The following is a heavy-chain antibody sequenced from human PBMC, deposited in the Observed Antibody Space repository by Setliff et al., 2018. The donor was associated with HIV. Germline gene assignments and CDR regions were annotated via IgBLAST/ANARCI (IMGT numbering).Heavy chain of an antibody. D-gene: IGHD3-22*01. CDR3: ARDGEYYYDSSGPVFDP. J-gene: IGHJ5*02. CDR2: ISAYNGNT. Sequence: ASVKVSCKASGYTFTSYGIGWVRQAPGQGLEWMGWISAYNGNTNYAQKLQGRVTMTTDTSTSTAYMELRSLRSDDTAVNYCARDGEYYYDSSGPVFDPWGQGTLVTVSS. V-gene: IGHV1-18*01. CDR1: GYTFTSYG.